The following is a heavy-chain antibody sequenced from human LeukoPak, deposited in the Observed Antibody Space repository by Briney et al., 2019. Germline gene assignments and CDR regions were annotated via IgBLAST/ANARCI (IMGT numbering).Heavy chain of an antibody. Sequence: ASLRVSCKASGYTFTSYGISWVRQAPGQGLEWVGWIGGYNGNTHYAQKFQGRVTVTTEVSTSTVYMELKNLRSDDTAVYYCARDLDSYYGSGKWGQGTLVAISS. V-gene: IGHV1-18*01. CDR1: GYTFTSYG. CDR3: ARDLDSYYGSGK. J-gene: IGHJ4*02. CDR2: IGGYNGNT. D-gene: IGHD3-10*01.